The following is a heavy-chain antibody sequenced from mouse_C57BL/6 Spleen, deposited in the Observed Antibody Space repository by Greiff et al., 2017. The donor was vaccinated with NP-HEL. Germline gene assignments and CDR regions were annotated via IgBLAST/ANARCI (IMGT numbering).Heavy chain of an antibody. Sequence: VQLKQSGPELVKPGASVKISCKASGYSFTDYNMNWVKQSDGKSLEWIGVINPNYGTTSYNQKFKGKATLTVDQSSSTAYMQLNSLTSEDSAVYYCAREDWGYDYDDVDYWGQGTTLTVSS. D-gene: IGHD2-4*01. J-gene: IGHJ2*01. CDR3: AREDWGYDYDDVDY. V-gene: IGHV1-39*01. CDR1: GYSFTDYN. CDR2: INPNYGTT.